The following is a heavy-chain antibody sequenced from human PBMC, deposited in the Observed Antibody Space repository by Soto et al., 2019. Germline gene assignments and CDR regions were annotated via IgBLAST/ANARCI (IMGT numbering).Heavy chain of an antibody. CDR1: GFTFSTYG. D-gene: IGHD5-18*01. CDR2: ISYDGSNK. J-gene: IGHJ4*02. CDR3: ARDYTAMVIDY. Sequence: QVQLVESGGGVVQPGRSLRLSCAASGFTFSTYGMHWVRQAPGKGLEWVAVISYDGSNKYYADSVKGRFTISRDNSKNTLYLQMNSLRAEDTAVYYCARDYTAMVIDYWGQGILVTVSS. V-gene: IGHV3-30*03.